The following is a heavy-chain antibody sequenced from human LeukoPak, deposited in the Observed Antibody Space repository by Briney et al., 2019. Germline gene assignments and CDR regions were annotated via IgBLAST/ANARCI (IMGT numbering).Heavy chain of an antibody. CDR1: GFTFSSYS. Sequence: GGSLRLSCAASGFTFSSYSMNWVRQAPGKGLEWVSYISSSSTIYYADSVKGRFTISRDNAKNSLYLQMNSLRAEDTAVYYCARDRVGATRDYFGYWGQGTLVTVSS. J-gene: IGHJ4*02. CDR2: ISSSSTI. V-gene: IGHV3-48*01. CDR3: ARDRVGATRDYFGY. D-gene: IGHD1-26*01.